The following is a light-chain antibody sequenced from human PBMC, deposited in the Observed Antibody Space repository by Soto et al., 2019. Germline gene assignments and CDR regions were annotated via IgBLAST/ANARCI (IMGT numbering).Light chain of an antibody. CDR1: QSISSW. CDR2: DAS. Sequence: DIQMPQSPSTLSASVGDRVTITCRASQSISSWLAWYQQKPGKAPKLLIYDASSLESGVPSRCSGSGSGTEFTLTISSLQPDDFATYYCQQYNSPWTFGQGTKVEIK. V-gene: IGKV1-5*01. J-gene: IGKJ1*01. CDR3: QQYNSPWT.